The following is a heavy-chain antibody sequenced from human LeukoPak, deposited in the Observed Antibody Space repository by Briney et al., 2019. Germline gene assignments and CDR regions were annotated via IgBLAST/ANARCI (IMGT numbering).Heavy chain of an antibody. CDR2: INPNSGGT. CDR1: GGTFSSYA. Sequence: ASVKVSCKASGGTFSSYAISWVRQAPGQGLEWMGWINPNSGGTNYAQKFQGRVTMTRDTSISTAYMELSRLRSDDTAVYYCARVEGYYYYYYMDVWGKGTTVTVSS. J-gene: IGHJ6*03. V-gene: IGHV1-2*02. CDR3: ARVEGYYYYYYMDV.